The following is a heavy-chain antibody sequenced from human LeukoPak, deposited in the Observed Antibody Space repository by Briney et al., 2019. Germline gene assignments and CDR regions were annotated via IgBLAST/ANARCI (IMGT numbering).Heavy chain of an antibody. CDR3: ARLFLPESEYHNWFDP. J-gene: IGHJ5*02. CDR1: GGSISSGSYY. CDR2: IYYSGST. V-gene: IGHV4-61*01. D-gene: IGHD1-14*01. Sequence: KSSETLSLTCTVSGGSISSGSYYWSWIRQPPGKGLEWIGYIYYSGSTNYNPSLKSRVTISVDTSKNQFSLKLSSVTAADTAVYYCARLFLPESEYHNWFDPWGQGTLVTVSS.